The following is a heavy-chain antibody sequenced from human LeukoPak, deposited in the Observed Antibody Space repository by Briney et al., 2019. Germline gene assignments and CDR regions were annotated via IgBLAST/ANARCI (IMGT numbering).Heavy chain of an antibody. D-gene: IGHD5-12*01. V-gene: IGHV3-7*01. CDR1: GFTFSSYW. Sequence: GGSLRPSCAASGFTFSSYWMSWVRQAPGKGLKWVANIKQDGSERYYVDSVKGRFTISRDNAKNTLYLQMKSLRAEDTAVYYCARDPKYRGYDQKFDYWGQGTLATVSS. CDR3: ARDPKYRGYDQKFDY. CDR2: IKQDGSER. J-gene: IGHJ4*02.